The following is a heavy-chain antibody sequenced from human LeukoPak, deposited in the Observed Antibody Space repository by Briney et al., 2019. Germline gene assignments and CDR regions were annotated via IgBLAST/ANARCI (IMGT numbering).Heavy chain of an antibody. Sequence: SETLSLTCAVYGGSFSGYYWSWIRQPPGKGLELIGEINHSGSTNYNPSLKSRVTISVDMAKNQFSLKLSSVTAADTAVYYCARGANSSSSRKRYYFDYWGQGTLVTVSS. CDR3: ARGANSSSSRKRYYFDY. J-gene: IGHJ4*02. V-gene: IGHV4-34*01. D-gene: IGHD6-6*01. CDR2: INHSGST. CDR1: GGSFSGYY.